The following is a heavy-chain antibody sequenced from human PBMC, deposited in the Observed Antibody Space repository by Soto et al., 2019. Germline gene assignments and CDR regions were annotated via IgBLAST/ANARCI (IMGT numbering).Heavy chain of an antibody. V-gene: IGHV3-66*01. CDR3: ARVAVAGTSEYFQH. J-gene: IGHJ1*01. D-gene: IGHD6-19*01. Sequence: QPGGSLRLSCAASGFTVSSNYMSWVRQAPGKGLEWVSVIYSGGSTYYADSVKGRFTISRDNSKNTLYLQMNSLRAEDTAVYYCARVAVAGTSEYFQHWGQGTLVTVSS. CDR1: GFTVSSNY. CDR2: IYSGGST.